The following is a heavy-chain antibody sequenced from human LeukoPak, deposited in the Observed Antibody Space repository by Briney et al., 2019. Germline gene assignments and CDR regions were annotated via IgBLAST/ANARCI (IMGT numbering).Heavy chain of an antibody. CDR3: ARDLGGAFDI. D-gene: IGHD3-10*01. Sequence: GGSLRLSCAASGFTFSSYSMNWVRQAPGKGLEWVSSISSSSSYIYYADSVKDRFTISRDNAKNSLYLQMNSLRAEDTAVYYCARDLGGAFDIWGQGTMVTVSS. CDR2: ISSSSSYI. J-gene: IGHJ3*02. CDR1: GFTFSSYS. V-gene: IGHV3-21*01.